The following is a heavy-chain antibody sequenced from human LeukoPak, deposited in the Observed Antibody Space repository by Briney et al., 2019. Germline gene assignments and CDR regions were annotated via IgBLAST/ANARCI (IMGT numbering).Heavy chain of an antibody. V-gene: IGHV5-51*01. Sequence: GESLKISCKGSGYSFTSYWIGWVRQMPGKGLEWMGIIYPGDSDTRYSPSFQGQVTISADKSISTAYLQWSSLKAADTAVYYCARDGARRNYYGSGSYPLSYYYMDVWGKGTTVTISS. CDR2: IYPGDSDT. CDR1: GYSFTSYW. J-gene: IGHJ6*03. CDR3: ARDGARRNYYGSGSYPLSYYYMDV. D-gene: IGHD3-10*01.